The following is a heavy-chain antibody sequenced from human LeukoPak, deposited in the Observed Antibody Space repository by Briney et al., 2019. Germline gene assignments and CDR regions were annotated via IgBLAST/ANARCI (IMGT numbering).Heavy chain of an antibody. J-gene: IGHJ4*02. CDR2: IYYTGSA. Sequence: PSQTLSLTCTVSGTSITNGGFYWSWIRQHPGKGLEWIGYIYYTGSAYYNPSLKSRLNISVDTSKNQFSLKLGSVTAADTAVYYCARFFDILSGFDWGQGTLVTVSS. CDR3: ARFFDILSGFD. V-gene: IGHV4-31*03. CDR1: GTSITNGGFY. D-gene: IGHD3-9*01.